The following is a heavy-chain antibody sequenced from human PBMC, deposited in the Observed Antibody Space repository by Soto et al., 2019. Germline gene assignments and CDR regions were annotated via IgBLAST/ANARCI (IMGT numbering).Heavy chain of an antibody. J-gene: IGHJ6*02. D-gene: IGHD2-2*02. CDR3: ATRYQLLYVSGMDV. Sequence: PGGSLRLSCAASGFTFSSYAMSWVRQAPGKGLEWVSAISGSGDSTYYADSVKSRFTISRDNSKNTLYLQMNSLRAEDTAVYYCATRYQLLYVSGMDVWGQGTTVTVSS. CDR2: ISGSGDST. V-gene: IGHV3-23*01. CDR1: GFTFSSYA.